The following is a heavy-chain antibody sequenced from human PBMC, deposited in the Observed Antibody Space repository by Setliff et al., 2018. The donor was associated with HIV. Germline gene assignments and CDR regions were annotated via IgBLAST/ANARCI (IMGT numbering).Heavy chain of an antibody. V-gene: IGHV4-34*01. CDR2: INHSGST. CDR3: ARSDLDNGSGYFDYYSYYMDV. J-gene: IGHJ6*03. Sequence: PSETLSLTCAVYGGSFSAYYWTWIRQPPGKGLEWIGEINHSGSTNYNPSLKSRVTISVDTSKNQFSRKLRSVTAADTAIYYCARSDLDNGSGYFDYYSYYMDVWGRGTTVTVSS. CDR1: GGSFSAYY. D-gene: IGHD3-22*01.